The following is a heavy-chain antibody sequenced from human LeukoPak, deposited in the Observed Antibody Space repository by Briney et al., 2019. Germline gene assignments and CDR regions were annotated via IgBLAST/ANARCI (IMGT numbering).Heavy chain of an antibody. V-gene: IGHV3-30-3*01. Sequence: GGSLTLSCILSGFTSRQYVMHWVRQAPGKGLEWLADISGGGNRKHYSDSVRGRDTISRDNSKNTVYLEMNSLRAEDTAVYYCAREWELRLFDYWGQGTLVTVSS. CDR3: AREWELRLFDY. CDR2: ISGGGNRK. J-gene: IGHJ4*02. CDR1: GFTSRQYV. D-gene: IGHD1-26*01.